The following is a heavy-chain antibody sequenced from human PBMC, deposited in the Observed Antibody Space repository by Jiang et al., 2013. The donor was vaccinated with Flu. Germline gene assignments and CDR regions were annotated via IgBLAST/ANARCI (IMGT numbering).Heavy chain of an antibody. D-gene: IGHD4-11*01. CDR3: ARDPDDGRLPYFGIDY. CDR1: GYTFTTYG. V-gene: IGHV1-18*01. CDR2: ISPFNGKI. J-gene: IGHJ4*02. Sequence: GAEVKKPGASVQVSCKASGYTFTTYGISWVRLAPGHGLEWMGWISPFNGKIIHAHKFKDKVGLSTDTSTSTAYMELTGLTFDDTAVYYCARDPDDGRLPYFGIDYWGQGTLVTVS.